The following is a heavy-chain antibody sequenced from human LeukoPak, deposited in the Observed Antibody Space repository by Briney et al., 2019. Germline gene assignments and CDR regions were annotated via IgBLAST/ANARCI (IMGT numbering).Heavy chain of an antibody. Sequence: SETLSLTCTVSGGSISTYQLSWIRQPPGKGLEWIGNIYYSGSANYNPSLKSRVIISVDTSKNQFSLKLSSVTAADTAVYYCARGFGVGANDWFDPWGQGTLVTVSS. CDR3: ARGFGVGANDWFDP. V-gene: IGHV4-59*12. J-gene: IGHJ5*02. CDR2: IYYSGSA. CDR1: GGSISTYQ. D-gene: IGHD1-26*01.